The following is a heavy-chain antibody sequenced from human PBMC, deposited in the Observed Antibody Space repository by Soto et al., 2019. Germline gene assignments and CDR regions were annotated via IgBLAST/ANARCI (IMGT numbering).Heavy chain of an antibody. J-gene: IGHJ4*02. D-gene: IGHD5-18*01. CDR2: INPNSGGT. V-gene: IGHV1-2*04. CDR3: ARDGSRGYSYGYFGY. CDR1: GYTFTGYY. Sequence: ASVKVSCKASGYTFTGYYMHWVRQAPGQGLEWIGWINPNSGGTNYAQKFQGWVTMTRDTSISTAYMELSRLRSDDTAVYYCARDGSRGYSYGYFGYWGQGTLVTVSS.